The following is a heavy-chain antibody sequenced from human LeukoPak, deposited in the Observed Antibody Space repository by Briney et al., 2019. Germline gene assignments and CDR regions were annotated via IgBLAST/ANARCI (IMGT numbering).Heavy chain of an antibody. V-gene: IGHV3-48*04. Sequence: GGSLRLSCAASGFTFSSYSMNWVRQAPGKGLEWVSYISSSSSTIYYADSVKGRFTISRDNAKNSLYLQMNSLRAEDTAVYYCARQRYFDWLEVDPFDYWGQGTLVTVSS. D-gene: IGHD3-9*01. CDR2: ISSSSSTI. CDR3: ARQRYFDWLEVDPFDY. CDR1: GFTFSSYS. J-gene: IGHJ4*02.